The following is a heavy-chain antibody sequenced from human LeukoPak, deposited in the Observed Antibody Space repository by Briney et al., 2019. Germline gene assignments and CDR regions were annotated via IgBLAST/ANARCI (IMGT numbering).Heavy chain of an antibody. D-gene: IGHD4-17*01. CDR2: IYFSGST. CDR1: GGSISSSSYY. J-gene: IGHJ4*02. CDR3: ASRPTTWGFFDS. Sequence: KPSETLSLTCTVSGGSISSSSYYWGWIRQPPGKGLELIGSIYFSGSTAYSPSLKSRVNISVDTSKNQFSLTLSSVTAADTAVYFCASRPTTWGFFDSWGQGTLVTVSS. V-gene: IGHV4-39*01.